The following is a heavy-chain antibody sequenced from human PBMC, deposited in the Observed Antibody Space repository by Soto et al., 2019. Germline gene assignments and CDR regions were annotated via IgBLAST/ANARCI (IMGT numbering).Heavy chain of an antibody. V-gene: IGHV3-48*02. D-gene: IGHD2-15*01. CDR1: GFTFSSYS. Sequence: GGSLRLSCAASGFTFSSYSMNWVRQAPGKGLEWVSYISSSSSTIYYADSVKGRFTISRDNAKNSLYLQMNSLRDEDTAVYYCASTVGYCSGGSCPGWGQGTLVTVSS. CDR2: ISSSSSTI. CDR3: ASTVGYCSGGSCPG. J-gene: IGHJ4*02.